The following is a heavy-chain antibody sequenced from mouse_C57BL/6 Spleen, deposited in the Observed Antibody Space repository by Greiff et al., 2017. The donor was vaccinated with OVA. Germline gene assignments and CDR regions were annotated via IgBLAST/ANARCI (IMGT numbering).Heavy chain of an antibody. CDR3: VRPHYGSSPAWFAY. Sequence: DVKLQESGGGLVQPKGSLKLSCAASGFSFNTYAMNWVRQAPGKGLEWVARIRSKSNNYATYYADSVKDRFTISRDDSESMLYLQMNNLKTEDTAMYYCVRPHYGSSPAWFAYWGQGTLVTVSA. CDR2: IRSKSNNYAT. J-gene: IGHJ3*01. CDR1: GFSFNTYA. D-gene: IGHD1-1*01. V-gene: IGHV10-1*01.